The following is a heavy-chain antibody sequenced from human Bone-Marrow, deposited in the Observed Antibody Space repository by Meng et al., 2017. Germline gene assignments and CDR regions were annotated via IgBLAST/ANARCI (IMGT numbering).Heavy chain of an antibody. Sequence: SETLSLTCTVSGGSISSYYWSWIRQPAGKGLEWIGRIYTSGSTNYHPSLKSRVTMSVDTSKNQFSLKLSSVTAADTAVYYCASAKKATPKFMVRGVSYYYGMDVWGQGTTVTVSS. CDR3: ASAKKATPKFMVRGVSYYYGMDV. D-gene: IGHD3-10*01. V-gene: IGHV4-4*07. CDR1: GGSISSYY. J-gene: IGHJ6*02. CDR2: IYTSGST.